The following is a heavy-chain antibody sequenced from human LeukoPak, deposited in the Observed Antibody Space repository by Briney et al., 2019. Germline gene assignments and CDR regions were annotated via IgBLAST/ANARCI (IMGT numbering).Heavy chain of an antibody. CDR1: EFTVSSNY. CDR2: ISDSSSTI. J-gene: IGHJ4*02. D-gene: IGHD4-17*01. Sequence: GWSLRLSCAASEFTVSSNYMNWVRQAPGKGLEWLSYISDSSSTIYYADSVKGRFTISRDNAKNSLYLQMNSLRAEDTAVYYCARVIGSYGDSAYWGQGTLVTVSS. CDR3: ARVIGSYGDSAY. V-gene: IGHV3-48*04.